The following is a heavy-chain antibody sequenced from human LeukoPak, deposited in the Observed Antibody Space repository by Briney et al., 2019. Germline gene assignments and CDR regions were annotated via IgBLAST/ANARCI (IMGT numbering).Heavy chain of an antibody. V-gene: IGHV4-39*01. CDR1: GGSISSSSYY. D-gene: IGHD6-19*01. CDR3: ASFGIAVADY. Sequence: SETLSPTCTVSGGSISSSSYYWGWVRQPPRKGLEWIGSIYYSGSTYYNPSLKSRVTISVDTSKNQFSLKLSSVTAADTAVYYCASFGIAVADYWGQGTLVTVSS. CDR2: IYYSGST. J-gene: IGHJ4*02.